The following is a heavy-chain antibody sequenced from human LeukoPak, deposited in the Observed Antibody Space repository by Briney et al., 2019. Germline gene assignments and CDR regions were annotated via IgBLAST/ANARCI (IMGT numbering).Heavy chain of an antibody. Sequence: ASVKVSCKASGYTFTKYGLGWVRQAPGQGLEWMGWISTYNGDTYFAQKVQGRVTMTTETITATGYMELRSLRSDDTAVYYCARTPNYGSGSLFFWFDSWGQGTLVTVSS. J-gene: IGHJ5*01. CDR3: ARTPNYGSGSLFFWFDS. CDR1: GYTFTKYG. D-gene: IGHD3-10*01. CDR2: ISTYNGDT. V-gene: IGHV1-18*01.